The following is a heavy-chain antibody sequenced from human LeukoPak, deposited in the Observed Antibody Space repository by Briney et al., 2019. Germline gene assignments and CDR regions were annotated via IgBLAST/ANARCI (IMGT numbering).Heavy chain of an antibody. J-gene: IGHJ5*02. CDR1: GGSISSYY. V-gene: IGHV4-59*01. Sequence: SETLSLTCTVSGGSISSYYWSWIRQPPGKGLEWIGYIYYSGSTNYNPSLKGRVTISVDTSKNQFSLKLSSVTAADTAAYYCARGGNWFDPWGQGTLVTVSS. CDR3: ARGGNWFDP. CDR2: IYYSGST. D-gene: IGHD3-16*01.